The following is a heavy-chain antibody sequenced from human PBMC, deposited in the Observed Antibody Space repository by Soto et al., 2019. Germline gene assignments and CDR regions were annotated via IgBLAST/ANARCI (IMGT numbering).Heavy chain of an antibody. Sequence: SETLSLTCTVSGGSISSGGYYWSWIRQHPGKGLEWIGYIYYSGSTYYNPSLKSRVTISVDTSKNQFSLKLSSVTAADTAVYYCARDSDYGGLVWGQGTLVTVSS. D-gene: IGHD4-17*01. J-gene: IGHJ4*02. CDR2: IYYSGST. CDR3: ARDSDYGGLV. CDR1: GGSISSGGYY. V-gene: IGHV4-31*03.